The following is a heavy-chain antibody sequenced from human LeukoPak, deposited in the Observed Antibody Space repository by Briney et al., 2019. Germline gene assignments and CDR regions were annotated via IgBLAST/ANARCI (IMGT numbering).Heavy chain of an antibody. V-gene: IGHV3-7*01. CDR2: IKGDGTDK. Sequence: GGSLRLFCAASTFTFNNCWMTWVRQAPGKGLEWVANIKGDGTDKEYVDSVKGRFTISTDNAKKSLFLQMDSLRVEDTAVYYCARDPYDRGGYGAFDMWGQGTMVTVSS. CDR3: ARDPYDRGGYGAFDM. J-gene: IGHJ3*02. D-gene: IGHD3-22*01. CDR1: TFTFNNCW.